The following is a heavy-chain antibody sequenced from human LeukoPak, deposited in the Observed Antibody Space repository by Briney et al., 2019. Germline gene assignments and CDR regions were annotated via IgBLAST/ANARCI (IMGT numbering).Heavy chain of an antibody. CDR1: GNSIINYA. CDR2: IIPIFGTA. J-gene: IGHJ6*02. CDR3: TTRACHAGGCSSSFYYYYGLHF. Sequence: ASVKVSCKASGNSIINYAVSWVRQAPGQGFEWMGGIIPIFGTADYAQKFQGRVTITADQSTSTTYMALSSLKSEDTATCYCTTRACHAGGCSSSFYYYYGLHFWGQGTTVSVSS. V-gene: IGHV1-69*13. D-gene: IGHD3-16*01.